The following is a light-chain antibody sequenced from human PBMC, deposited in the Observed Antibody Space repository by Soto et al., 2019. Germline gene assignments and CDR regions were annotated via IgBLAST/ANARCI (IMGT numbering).Light chain of an antibody. CDR2: GVT. CDR1: SSDIGSYNF. Sequence: QSALTQPASVSGSPGQSITISCTGTSSDIGSYNFVSWYQQYPGKAPKLMIYGVTNRPSGVSDRFSGSKTGNTASLTISGLQAEDEAAYYCFSHRSGNSHVFGTGT. V-gene: IGLV2-14*01. J-gene: IGLJ1*01. CDR3: FSHRSGNSHV.